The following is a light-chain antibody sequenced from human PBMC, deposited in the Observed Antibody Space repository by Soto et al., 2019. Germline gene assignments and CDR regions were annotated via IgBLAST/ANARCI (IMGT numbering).Light chain of an antibody. J-gene: IGKJ1*01. CDR3: QQTYSTPPT. CDR1: QSISSY. CDR2: AAS. Sequence: DIQMTQSPSSLSASVGDRVTITCRASQSISSYLNWYQQKPGKAPKLLIYAASSLQSGVPSRFSGSGSGTDFTLTISSLQPEDFATYHCQQTYSTPPTFGQGTKVDIK. V-gene: IGKV1-39*01.